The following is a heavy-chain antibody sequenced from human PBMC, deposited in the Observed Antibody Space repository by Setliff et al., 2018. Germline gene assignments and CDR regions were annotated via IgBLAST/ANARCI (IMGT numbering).Heavy chain of an antibody. CDR1: GYSFASYG. V-gene: IGHV1-18*01. J-gene: IGHJ5*02. CDR2: ISGYNGDT. CDR3: AKDRVEVVVAAPQARFDP. Sequence: ASVKVSCKTSGYSFASYGVSWVRQAPGQGLEWMGWISGYNGDTNYAPEFQGRVTMTTDTSTSTAYMELRSLRSDDTAVYYCAKDRVEVVVAAPQARFDPWGQGTLVTVSS. D-gene: IGHD2-15*01.